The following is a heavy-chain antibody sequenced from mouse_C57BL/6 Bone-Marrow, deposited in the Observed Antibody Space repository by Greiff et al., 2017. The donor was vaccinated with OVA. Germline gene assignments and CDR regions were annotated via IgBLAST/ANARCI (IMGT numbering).Heavy chain of an antibody. CDR2: ISDGGSYT. J-gene: IGHJ3*01. Sequence: EVQVVESGGGLVKPGGSLKLSCAASGFTFSSYAMSWVRQTPEKRLEWVATISDGGSYTYYPDNVKGRFTISRDNAKNNLYLQMSHLKSEDTAMYYCARDMGGWLGEWGQGTLVTVSA. D-gene: IGHD2-3*01. CDR1: GFTFSSYA. CDR3: ARDMGGWLGE. V-gene: IGHV5-4*01.